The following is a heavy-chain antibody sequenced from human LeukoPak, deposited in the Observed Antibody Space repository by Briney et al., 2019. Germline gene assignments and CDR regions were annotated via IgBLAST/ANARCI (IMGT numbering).Heavy chain of an antibody. J-gene: IGHJ4*02. CDR1: GGSISSYY. D-gene: IGHD6-19*01. CDR3: ARETVAGTCFDY. Sequence: SETLSLTCTASGGSISSYYWSWIRQPPGKGLEWIGYIYYSGSTNYNPSLKSRVTISVDTSKNQFSLKLSSVTAADTAVYYCARETVAGTCFDYWGQGTLVTVSS. CDR2: IYYSGST. V-gene: IGHV4-59*12.